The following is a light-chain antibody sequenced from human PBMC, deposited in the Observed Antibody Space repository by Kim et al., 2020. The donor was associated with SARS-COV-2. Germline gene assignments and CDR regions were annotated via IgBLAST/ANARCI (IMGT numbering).Light chain of an antibody. CDR3: QVRDGGRDHSV. CDR1: DIGRNS. J-gene: IGLJ3*02. Sequence: SYELTQPPSVSVAPGKTAKITCGGDDIGRNSVHWYQQRPGQAPVLVIYYDSDRPSGIPERFSGSNSGNTATLTISRVEAGDEADYYCQVRDGGRDHSVFG. CDR2: YDS. V-gene: IGLV3-21*04.